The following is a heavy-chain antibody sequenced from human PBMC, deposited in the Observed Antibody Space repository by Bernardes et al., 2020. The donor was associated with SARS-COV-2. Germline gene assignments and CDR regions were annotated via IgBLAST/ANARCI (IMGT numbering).Heavy chain of an antibody. CDR3: ATENPRRPTFPPYYYYYYGMDV. V-gene: IGHV1-24*01. D-gene: IGHD3-16*01. CDR1: GYTLTELS. Sequence: VKVSCKVSGYTLTELSMHWVRQAPGKGLEWMGGFDPEDGETIYAQKFQGRVTMTEDTSTDTAYMELSSLRSEDTAVYYCATENPRRPTFPPYYYYYYGMDVWGQGTTVTVSS. CDR2: FDPEDGET. J-gene: IGHJ6*02.